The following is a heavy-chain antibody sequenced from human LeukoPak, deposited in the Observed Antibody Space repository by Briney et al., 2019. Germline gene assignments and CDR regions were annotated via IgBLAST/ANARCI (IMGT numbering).Heavy chain of an antibody. CDR2: IIPIFGTA. J-gene: IGHJ3*02. CDR1: GGTFSSYG. V-gene: IGHV1-69*13. Sequence: ASVKVSCKASGGTFSSYGISWVRQAPGQGLEWMGGIIPIFGTANYAQKFQGRVTITADESTSTAYMELRSLRSEDTAVYYCARTQWLGDAFDIWGQGTMVTVSS. CDR3: ARTQWLGDAFDI. D-gene: IGHD6-19*01.